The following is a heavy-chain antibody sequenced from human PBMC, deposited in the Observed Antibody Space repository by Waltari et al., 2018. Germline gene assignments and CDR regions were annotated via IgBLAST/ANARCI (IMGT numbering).Heavy chain of an antibody. Sequence: EAQLVQSGGGLVQPGGSLTLSCAASGFTISRFWMIWIRQAPGQGLQGGANIGPKGSDKYYVDSVKGRCTISRDNAENSLLLQMSSLRVEDTALYYCVGWNDPINSWGQGTLVAVSS. D-gene: IGHD1-1*01. J-gene: IGHJ4*02. CDR2: IGPKGSDK. CDR1: GFTISRFW. CDR3: VGWNDPINS. V-gene: IGHV3-7*01.